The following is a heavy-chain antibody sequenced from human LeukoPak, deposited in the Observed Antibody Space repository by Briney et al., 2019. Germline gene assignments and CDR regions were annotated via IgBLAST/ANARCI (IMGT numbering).Heavy chain of an antibody. Sequence: PSETLSLTCSVSGGSISSSGYYWGWIRQPPGKGLEWLGSFYYSGTAHYNPSLKSRVTILEGTSYSQFFLRLSSVTAADTAVYYCAAVTGGMATGPFDYWGQGALITVSS. CDR2: FYYSGTA. CDR1: GGSISSSGYY. CDR3: AAVTGGMATGPFDY. J-gene: IGHJ4*02. V-gene: IGHV4-39*07. D-gene: IGHD5-24*01.